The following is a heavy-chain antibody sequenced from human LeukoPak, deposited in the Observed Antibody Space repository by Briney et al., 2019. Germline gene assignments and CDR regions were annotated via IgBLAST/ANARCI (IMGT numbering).Heavy chain of an antibody. D-gene: IGHD6-25*01. V-gene: IGHV4-4*07. Sequence: SETLSLTCSVPGGSLSTNYWSWIRQPAGKGLEWIGRIYISGSTNYNASLKRRVTMSVDTAKNQFSLKLRSVTAADTAVYYCARDDGLSDWFDPWGQGILVTVSS. CDR3: ARDDGLSDWFDP. CDR1: GGSLSTNY. J-gene: IGHJ5*02. CDR2: IYISGST.